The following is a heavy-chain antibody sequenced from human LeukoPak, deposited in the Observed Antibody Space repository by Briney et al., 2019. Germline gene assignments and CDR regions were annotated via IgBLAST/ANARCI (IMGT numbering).Heavy chain of an antibody. CDR1: GGSISSSRYS. CDR2: IYYGGIS. D-gene: IGHD3-16*01. V-gene: IGHV4-39*01. J-gene: IGHJ4*02. CDR3: ASEDPGGGSSFDY. Sequence: SETLSLTCTVSGGSISSSRYSWGWLRQPPGKGLVWIGSIYYGGISYYDPSLKSRVNISVDTSKNQFCLKLSAVTAAYTAVYYCASEDPGGGSSFDYWGQGTLVTVSS.